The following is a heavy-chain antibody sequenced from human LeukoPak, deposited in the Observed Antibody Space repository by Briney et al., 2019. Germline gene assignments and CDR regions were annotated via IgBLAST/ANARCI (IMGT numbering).Heavy chain of an antibody. Sequence: GGSLRLSCAASGFSFSDHYMDWVRQVPGKGLEWVGRTRNKANSYTKEYAASVKGRFTISRDDSKNSLYLQMNSLKTEDTAVYYCARDRTLVYAFYYYYYYMDVWGKGTTVTVSS. D-gene: IGHD2-8*01. V-gene: IGHV3-72*01. CDR3: ARDRTLVYAFYYYYYYMDV. CDR2: TRNKANSYTK. J-gene: IGHJ6*03. CDR1: GFSFSDHY.